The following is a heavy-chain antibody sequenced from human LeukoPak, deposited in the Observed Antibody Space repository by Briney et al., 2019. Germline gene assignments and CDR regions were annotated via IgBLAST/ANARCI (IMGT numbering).Heavy chain of an antibody. CDR3: ARGEDIVVVFFDY. J-gene: IGHJ4*02. CDR1: GYTFTGYY. V-gene: IGHV1-2*02. D-gene: IGHD2-15*01. CDR2: INPNSGGT. Sequence: ASVKVSCKASGYTFTGYYMHWVRQAPGQGLEWMGWINPNSGGTNYAQKFQGRVTMTRDTSISTAYMELSRLRSDDTAVYYCARGEDIVVVFFDYWGQGTLVTVSS.